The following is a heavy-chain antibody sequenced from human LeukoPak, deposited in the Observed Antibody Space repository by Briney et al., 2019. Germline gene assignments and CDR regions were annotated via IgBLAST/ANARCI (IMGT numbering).Heavy chain of an antibody. V-gene: IGHV1-69*01. CDR2: IIPIFGTA. Sequence: GFSVKCSCKASGGTFSSYAIRWGRPAPGQGLGWMGGIIPIFGTANYAQKFQGRVTITADESTSTAYMELSSLRSEDTAVYYCARGTSTMVRGVIRADYFDYWGQGTLVTVSS. CDR3: ARGTSTMVRGVIRADYFDY. J-gene: IGHJ4*02. CDR1: GGTFSSYA. D-gene: IGHD3-10*01.